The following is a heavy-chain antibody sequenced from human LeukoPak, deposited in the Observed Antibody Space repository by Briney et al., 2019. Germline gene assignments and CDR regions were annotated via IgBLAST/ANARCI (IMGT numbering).Heavy chain of an antibody. D-gene: IGHD6-6*01. CDR2: IKQDGSDK. V-gene: IGHV3-7*01. CDR3: ARWATSFDL. Sequence: GGSLRLSCAASGFTFGNYWMSWVRQAPGKGLEWVANIKQDGSDKYYVDSVTGRFTISRDNAKNSLYLQMNSLRAEDTAVYYCARWATSFDLWGQGTLVTVST. J-gene: IGHJ4*02. CDR1: GFTFGNYW.